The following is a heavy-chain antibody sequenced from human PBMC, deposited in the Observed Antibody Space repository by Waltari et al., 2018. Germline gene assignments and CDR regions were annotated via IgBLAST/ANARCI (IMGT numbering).Heavy chain of an antibody. CDR2: IYYSGGT. CDR1: GGSISSGDYY. Sequence: QVQLQESGPGLVKPSQTLSLTCTVSGGSISSGDYYWSWIRQPPGKGLEWIGYIYYSGGTYHNPSLKSRVTISVDTSKNQFSLKLSSVTAADTAVYYCARDDSRYYYYYMDVWGKGTTVTVSS. D-gene: IGHD4-4*01. J-gene: IGHJ6*03. CDR3: ARDDSRYYYYYMDV. V-gene: IGHV4-30-4*08.